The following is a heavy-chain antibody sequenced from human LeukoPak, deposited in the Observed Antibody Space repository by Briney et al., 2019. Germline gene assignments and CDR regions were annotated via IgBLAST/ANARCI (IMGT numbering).Heavy chain of an antibody. V-gene: IGHV3-66*02. CDR2: IYSGGST. Sequence: GGSLRLSCAASGFTVSSNYMSWVRQAPGKGLEWVSVIYSGGSTYYADSVKGRFTISRDNSKNTLYLQMNSLRAEDTAVYYCAIDAGYYDSSGQDYWGQGTLVTVSS. D-gene: IGHD3-22*01. CDR3: AIDAGYYDSSGQDY. J-gene: IGHJ4*02. CDR1: GFTVSSNY.